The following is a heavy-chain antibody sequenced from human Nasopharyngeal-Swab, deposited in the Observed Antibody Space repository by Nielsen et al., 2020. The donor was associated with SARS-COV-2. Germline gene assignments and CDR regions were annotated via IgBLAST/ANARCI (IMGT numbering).Heavy chain of an antibody. V-gene: IGHV3-15*07. D-gene: IGHD4/OR15-4a*01. Sequence: IRQPPGKGLEWVGRIKSKTDGGTTDYAAPVKGRFTISRDDSKNTLYLQMNSLKTEDTAVYHCTTDHDRAMTMWGQGALVTVSS. CDR2: IKSKTDGGTT. J-gene: IGHJ4*02. CDR3: TTDHDRAMTM.